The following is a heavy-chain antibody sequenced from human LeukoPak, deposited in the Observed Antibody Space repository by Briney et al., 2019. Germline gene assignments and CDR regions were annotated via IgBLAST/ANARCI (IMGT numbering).Heavy chain of an antibody. CDR1: GFNFSGAA. CDR3: FVAEVGY. D-gene: IGHD6-19*01. V-gene: IGHV3-73*01. CDR2: IRSKANSYVT. Sequence: GESLKLSCAASGFNFSGAAMHWARQASGKGLEWVGRIRSKANSYVTTFAASVKGRFTISRDDAKNTVDLHMNSLKAEDTAVYYCFVAEVGYWGQGTLVTVSS. J-gene: IGHJ4*02.